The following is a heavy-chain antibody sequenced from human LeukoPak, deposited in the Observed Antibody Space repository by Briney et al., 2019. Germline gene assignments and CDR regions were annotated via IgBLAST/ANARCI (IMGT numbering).Heavy chain of an antibody. Sequence: SQTLSLTCTVSGGSISSGGYYWSWIRQHPGKGLEWIGYIYYSGSTYYNPSLKSRVTISVDTSKNQFSLKLSSVTAADTAVYYCARGDEYYYDSSGYYGGFDYWGQGTLVTVSS. D-gene: IGHD3-22*01. CDR2: IYYSGST. CDR1: GGSISSGGYY. V-gene: IGHV4-30-4*08. J-gene: IGHJ4*02. CDR3: ARGDEYYYDSSGYYGGFDY.